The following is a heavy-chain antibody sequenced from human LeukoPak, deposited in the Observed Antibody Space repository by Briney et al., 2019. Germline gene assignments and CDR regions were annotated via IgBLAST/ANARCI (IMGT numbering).Heavy chain of an antibody. J-gene: IGHJ4*02. Sequence: PGGSLRLSCAASGFTFSSYGMHWVRQAPGKGLEWVAVISYDGSNKYYADSVKGRFTISRDNSKNTLYLQMNSLRAEDTAVYYCAKDGHPELWFGEFGVDYWGQGTLVTVSS. V-gene: IGHV3-30*18. D-gene: IGHD3-10*01. CDR1: GFTFSSYG. CDR3: AKDGHPELWFGEFGVDY. CDR2: ISYDGSNK.